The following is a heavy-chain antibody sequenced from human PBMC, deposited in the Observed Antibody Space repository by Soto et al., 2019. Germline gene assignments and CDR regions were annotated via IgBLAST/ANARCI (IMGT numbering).Heavy chain of an antibody. CDR2: ISSTTNYI. CDR3: ARESEDLTSNFDY. J-gene: IGHJ4*02. Sequence: LRLSCAASGFTFTRYSMNWVRQAPGKGLEWVSSISSTTNYIYYADSMKGRFTVSRDNAKNSVYLEMNSLSAEDTALYYCARESEDLTSNFDYWGQGTLVTVS. CDR1: GFTFTRYS. V-gene: IGHV3-21*01.